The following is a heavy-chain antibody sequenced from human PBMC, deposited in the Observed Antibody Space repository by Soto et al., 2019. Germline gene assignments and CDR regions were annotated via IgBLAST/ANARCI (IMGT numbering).Heavy chain of an antibody. Sequence: ASVKVSCKASGGTFSSYAISWVRQAPGQGLEWMGGIIPIFGTANYAQKFQGRVTITADESTSTAYMELSSLRSEDTAVYYCAREGSAAGTGNSYGMDVWGQGTTVTVSS. CDR2: IIPIFGTA. D-gene: IGHD6-13*01. CDR1: GGTFSSYA. J-gene: IGHJ6*02. V-gene: IGHV1-69*13. CDR3: AREGSAAGTGNSYGMDV.